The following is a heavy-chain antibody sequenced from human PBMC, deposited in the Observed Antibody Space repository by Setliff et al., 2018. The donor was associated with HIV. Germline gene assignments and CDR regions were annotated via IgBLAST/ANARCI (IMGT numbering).Heavy chain of an antibody. Sequence: TLSLTCSVSGFSISSGHYWGWIRQSPGKGLEWIGSVNHRGDTYYIASLKSRVTMSVDTSKNQFFLNLASVTASDTAIYYCARVQLLYPHYYGMDVWGQGTTVTVSS. CDR3: ARVQLLYPHYYGMDV. J-gene: IGHJ6*02. V-gene: IGHV4-38-2*02. D-gene: IGHD2-2*02. CDR2: VNHRGDT. CDR1: GFSISSGHY.